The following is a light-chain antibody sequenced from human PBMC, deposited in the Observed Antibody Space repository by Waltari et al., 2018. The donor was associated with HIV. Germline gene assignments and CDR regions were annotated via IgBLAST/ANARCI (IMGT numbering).Light chain of an antibody. CDR3: QQYFSSPWA. J-gene: IGKJ1*01. V-gene: IGKV4-1*01. Sequence: DIVMTQFPDSLAVSLGDRATLNCKSSQSVLYSSSSKNYLAWYKQRPGQPPKLLLYWASARESGVPDRFSGSGSGTNFTLTISSLQAEDVAVYYCQQYFSSPWAFGQGTKVEIK. CDR2: WAS. CDR1: QSVLYSSSSKNY.